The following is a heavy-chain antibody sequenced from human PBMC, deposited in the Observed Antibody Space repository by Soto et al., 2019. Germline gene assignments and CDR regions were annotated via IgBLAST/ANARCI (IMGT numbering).Heavy chain of an antibody. CDR3: ARGLSYYDSSGYSDAFDI. Sequence: GASVKVSCKASGGTFSSYGVSWVRQAPGQGLEWMGRIIPVFGIEHYAQKSQGRVTVTADESTSXXXXXXXXXXXXXXAVYYCARGLSYYDSSGYSDAFDIWGQGTLVTVSS. CDR2: IIPVFGIE. D-gene: IGHD3-22*01. J-gene: IGHJ3*02. V-gene: IGHV1-69*13. CDR1: GGTFSSYG.